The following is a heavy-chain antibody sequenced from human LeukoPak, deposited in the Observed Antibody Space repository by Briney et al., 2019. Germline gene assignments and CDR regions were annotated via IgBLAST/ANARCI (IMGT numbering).Heavy chain of an antibody. J-gene: IGHJ5*02. Sequence: PGGSLRLSCAASGFTFSSYEMNWVRQAPGKGLEWVSYISSSGSTIYYADFVKGRFTISRDNSKNTLYLQMNSLRAEDTAVYYCAKKTTGPRGWFDPWGQGTLVTVSS. CDR1: GFTFSSYE. D-gene: IGHD3-9*01. CDR3: AKKTTGPRGWFDP. CDR2: ISSSGSTI. V-gene: IGHV3-48*03.